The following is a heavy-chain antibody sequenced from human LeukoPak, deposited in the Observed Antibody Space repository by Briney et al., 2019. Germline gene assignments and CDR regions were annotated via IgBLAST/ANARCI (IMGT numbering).Heavy chain of an antibody. Sequence: GRSLRLPCAASGFTFDDYAMHWVRQAPGKGLEWVSGISWNSGSRGYADSVKGRFTISRDNAKNSLYLQMNSLRAEDMALYYCAKDYCTSTSCTAFDIWGQGTMVTVSS. V-gene: IGHV3-9*03. CDR3: AKDYCTSTSCTAFDI. J-gene: IGHJ3*02. CDR1: GFTFDDYA. D-gene: IGHD2-2*01. CDR2: ISWNSGSR.